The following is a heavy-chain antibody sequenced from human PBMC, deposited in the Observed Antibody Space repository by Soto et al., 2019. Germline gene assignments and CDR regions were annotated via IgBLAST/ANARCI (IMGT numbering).Heavy chain of an antibody. CDR2: IYYGGST. Sequence: QLQLQESGPGLVKSSETLSLTCTVSGGSISSSIYFWGWIRQPPGKGLEWIGSIYYGGSTYYNPSLKSRVTISADTSKNQLSQNRSFVTAADTAVYYCARHKQWLALGLCWGQGTLVTVSS. CDR1: GGSISSSIYF. CDR3: ARHKQWLALGLC. D-gene: IGHD6-19*01. V-gene: IGHV4-39*01. J-gene: IGHJ4*02.